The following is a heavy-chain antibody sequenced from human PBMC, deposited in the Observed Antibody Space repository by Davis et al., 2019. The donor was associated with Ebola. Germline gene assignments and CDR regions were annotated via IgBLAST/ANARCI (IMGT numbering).Heavy chain of an antibody. CDR1: GFSLSTSGVG. D-gene: IGHD3-10*01. J-gene: IGHJ4*02. V-gene: IGHV2-5*01. CDR2: IYWNDDK. Sequence: SGPTLVKPTQTLTLTCTFSGFSLSTSGVGVGWIRQPPGKALEWLALIYWNDDKRYSPSLKSRLTITKDTSKNQVVLTMTNMDPVDTATYYCAQQTAPVRRITMVRGVINWGQGTLVTVSS. CDR3: AQQTAPVRRITMVRGVIN.